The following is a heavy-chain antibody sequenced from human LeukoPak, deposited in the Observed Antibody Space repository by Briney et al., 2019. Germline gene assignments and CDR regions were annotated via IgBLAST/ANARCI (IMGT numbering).Heavy chain of an antibody. Sequence: ASVKVSCKASGGTFSSYAISWVRQAPGQGPEWMGRIIPILGIANYAQKFQGRVTITADKSTSTAYMELSSLRSEDAAVYYCASPYHSSSWYGHFDLWGRGTLVTVSS. J-gene: IGHJ2*01. CDR3: ASPYHSSSWYGHFDL. D-gene: IGHD6-13*01. CDR1: GGTFSSYA. CDR2: IIPILGIA. V-gene: IGHV1-69*04.